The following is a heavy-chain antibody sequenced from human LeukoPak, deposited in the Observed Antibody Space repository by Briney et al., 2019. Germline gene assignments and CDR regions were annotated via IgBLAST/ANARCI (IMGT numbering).Heavy chain of an antibody. CDR1: GFTFSSYA. J-gene: IGHJ4*02. Sequence: GGSLRLSCAASGFTFSSYAMSWVRQAPGKGLEWVSAISGSGGSTYYADSVKGRFTISRDNSKNTLYLQMNSLRAEDTAVYYCARAPFYGDHGDYWGQGTLVTVSS. CDR3: ARAPFYGDHGDY. CDR2: ISGSGGST. V-gene: IGHV3-23*01. D-gene: IGHD4-17*01.